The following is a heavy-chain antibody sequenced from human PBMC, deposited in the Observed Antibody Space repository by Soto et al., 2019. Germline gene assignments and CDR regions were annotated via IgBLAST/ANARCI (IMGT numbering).Heavy chain of an antibody. D-gene: IGHD5-18*01. Sequence: QVQLVESGGGVVQPGRSLRLSCAASGFTFSSYAMHWVRQAPGKGLEWVAVISYDGSNKYYADSVKGRFTISRDNSKNKLYLHMNSLRAEDTAVYYCARDPLWGTAMVLWYFDLWGRGTLVTVSS. CDR2: ISYDGSNK. V-gene: IGHV3-30-3*01. J-gene: IGHJ2*01. CDR1: GFTFSSYA. CDR3: ARDPLWGTAMVLWYFDL.